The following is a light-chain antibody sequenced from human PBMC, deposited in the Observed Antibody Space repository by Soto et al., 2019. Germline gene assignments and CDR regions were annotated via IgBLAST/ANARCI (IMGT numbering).Light chain of an antibody. V-gene: IGLV2-11*01. CDR3: SSYAGSRNV. Sequence: QSALTQPRSVSGSPGQSVTISCTGTSSDVGGYNYVSWYQQHPGKAPKLMIYDVSKLPSGVPDRFSGSKSGNTASLTVSGLQAEDEADYYCSSYAGSRNVVGTGTKGTVL. CDR2: DVS. J-gene: IGLJ1*01. CDR1: SSDVGGYNY.